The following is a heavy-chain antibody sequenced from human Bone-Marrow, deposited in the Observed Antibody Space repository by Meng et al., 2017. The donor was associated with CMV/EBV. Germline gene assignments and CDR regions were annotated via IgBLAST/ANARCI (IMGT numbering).Heavy chain of an antibody. CDR3: ARHTRYCSSTSCHRPFDY. D-gene: IGHD2-2*01. V-gene: IGHV1-69*05. CDR2: IIPIFGTA. Sequence: SVKVSCKASGGTFSSYAISWVRQAPGQGLEGMGGIIPIFGTANYAQKFQGRFTITTDESTSTAYMELSSLRSEDTAVYYCARHTRYCSSTSCHRPFDYWGQGTLVTVSS. J-gene: IGHJ4*02. CDR1: GGTFSSYA.